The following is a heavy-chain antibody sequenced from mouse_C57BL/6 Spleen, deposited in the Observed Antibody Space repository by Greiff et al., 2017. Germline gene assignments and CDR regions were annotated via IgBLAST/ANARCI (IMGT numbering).Heavy chain of an antibody. V-gene: IGHV1-4*01. CDR2: LNPSSGYT. Sequence: VQLQQSGAELARPGASVKMSCKASGYTFTSYTMHWVKQRPGQGLEWIGYLNPSSGYTKYNQKLKDKATLTADKSSSTAYMQLSSLTSADSAVYYCARGYYYGSSYGYFDVWGTGTTVTVSS. J-gene: IGHJ1*03. CDR1: GYTFTSYT. D-gene: IGHD1-1*01. CDR3: ARGYYYGSSYGYFDV.